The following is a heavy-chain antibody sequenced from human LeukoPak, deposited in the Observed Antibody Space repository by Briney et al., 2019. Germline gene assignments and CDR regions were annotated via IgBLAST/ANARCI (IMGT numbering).Heavy chain of an antibody. CDR3: ARTCKGYYGSGSYYGYYYGMDV. CDR2: INPNSGGT. D-gene: IGHD3-10*01. V-gene: IGHV1-2*04. CDR1: GYIFTGYY. Sequence: ASVKVSCKASGYIFTGYYMHWVRQAPGQGLEWMGWINPNSGGTNYAQKFQGWVTMTRDTSISTAYMELSRLRSDDTAVYYCARTCKGYYGSGSYYGYYYGMDVWGQGTTVTVSS. J-gene: IGHJ6*02.